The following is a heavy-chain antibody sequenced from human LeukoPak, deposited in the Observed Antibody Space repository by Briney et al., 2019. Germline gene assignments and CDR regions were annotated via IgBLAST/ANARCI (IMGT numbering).Heavy chain of an antibody. D-gene: IGHD2/OR15-2a*01. Sequence: GASVKVSCKASGYTCAKYGITRVRQAPGQGLEWMVWISVHNDITKYAQRIQGRVTMTTDTSTSTAYMELRSLRSDDTAVYYCARGRRTLSSLGAFDIWGQGTMVTVSS. CDR1: GYTCAKYG. CDR3: ARGRRTLSSLGAFDI. J-gene: IGHJ3*02. V-gene: IGHV1-18*01. CDR2: ISVHNDIT.